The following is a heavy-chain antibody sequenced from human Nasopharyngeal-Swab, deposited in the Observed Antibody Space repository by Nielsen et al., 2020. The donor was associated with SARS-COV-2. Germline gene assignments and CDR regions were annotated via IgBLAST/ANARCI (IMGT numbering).Heavy chain of an antibody. CDR2: IWHDGSNK. CDR3: ARDLTPMVIIYAFDM. Sequence: WIRQPPGKGLEWVAVIWHDGSNKYYADSVKGRFTISRDNSKNTLYIQMNSLRAEDTAVYYCARDLTPMVIIYAFDMWGQGTMVTVS. V-gene: IGHV3-33*01. J-gene: IGHJ3*02. D-gene: IGHD5-18*01.